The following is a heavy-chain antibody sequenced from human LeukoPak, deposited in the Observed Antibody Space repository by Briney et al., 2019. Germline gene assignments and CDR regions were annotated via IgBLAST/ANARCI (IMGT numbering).Heavy chain of an antibody. CDR2: INPSGGIT. V-gene: IGHV1-46*01. Sequence: ASVKVSCKASGYTFSSYYIHWVRQAPGQGLEWMGIINPSGGITTYAQKFEGRVTMTRDTSTSTVDMKLSRLRSEDTAVYYCSRGRADGYSGYDFGDYWGQGTLVTVSS. CDR1: GYTFSSYY. D-gene: IGHD5-12*01. J-gene: IGHJ4*02. CDR3: SRGRADGYSGYDFGDY.